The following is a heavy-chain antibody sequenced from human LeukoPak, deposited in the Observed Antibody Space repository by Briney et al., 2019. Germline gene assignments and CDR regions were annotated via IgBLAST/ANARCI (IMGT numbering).Heavy chain of an antibody. V-gene: IGHV7-4-1*02. D-gene: IGHD3-22*01. J-gene: IGHJ4*02. CDR2: INTNTGNP. CDR3: ARGLSDFYYDSSGYPL. Sequence: GASVKVSCKASGYTFTSYAMNWVRQAPGQGLEWMGWINTNTGNPTYAQGFTGRFVFSLDTSVSTAYLQINSLKAEDTAVYYCARGLSDFYYDSSGYPLWGQGTLVTVSS. CDR1: GYTFTSYA.